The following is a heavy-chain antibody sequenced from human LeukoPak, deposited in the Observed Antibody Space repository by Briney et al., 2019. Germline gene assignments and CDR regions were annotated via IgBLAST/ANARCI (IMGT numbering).Heavy chain of an antibody. CDR1: GFTFSSYG. CDR2: ISSTGGTT. CDR3: AKGSAAFGAPFDY. J-gene: IGHJ4*02. V-gene: IGHV3-23*01. Sequence: GGSLRLSCVASGFTFSSYGISWVRQAPGEGLEWVSAISSTGGTTYYAESVKGHFTISRDNSKNTVYLQMNSLRAEDTAVYYCAKGSAAFGAPFDYWGQGTLVTVSS. D-gene: IGHD1-26*01.